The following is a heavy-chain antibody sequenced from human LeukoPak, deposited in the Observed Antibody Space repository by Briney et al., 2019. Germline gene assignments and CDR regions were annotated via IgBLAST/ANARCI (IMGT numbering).Heavy chain of an antibody. Sequence: PSETLSLTCTVSGGSISSYYWSWIRQPPGKGLEWIGYIFYSGSTNYNPSLESRVTMSVDTSKNQFSLKLRSVTAADTAVYYCARPGVGSGRCGAFDIWGQGTLVIVSS. D-gene: IGHD5-12*01. CDR1: GGSISSYY. J-gene: IGHJ3*02. CDR3: ARPGVGSGRCGAFDI. CDR2: IFYSGST. V-gene: IGHV4-59*08.